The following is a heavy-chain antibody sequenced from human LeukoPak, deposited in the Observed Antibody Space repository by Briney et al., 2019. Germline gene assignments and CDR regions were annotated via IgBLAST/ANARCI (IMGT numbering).Heavy chain of an antibody. CDR1: GFPVDSNY. D-gene: IGHD2-15*01. V-gene: IGHV3-53*01. CDR3: ARGGGYYPIDY. CDR2: LYEDGRI. J-gene: IGHJ4*02. Sequence: GGSLRLSCAASGFPVDSNYMNWVRQAPGKGLEWVSVLYEDGRIYYADSVKGRFTISRDTSKNILSLQLNGLRAEDTAVYYCARGGGYYPIDYWGQGTLVTVS.